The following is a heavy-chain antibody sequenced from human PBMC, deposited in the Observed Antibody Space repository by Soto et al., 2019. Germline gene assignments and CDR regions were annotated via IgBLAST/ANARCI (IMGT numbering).Heavy chain of an antibody. J-gene: IGHJ4*02. Sequence: SETLSLTCTVSGGSISSSNYYWGWIRQPPGKGLEWIGSIYFSGSTYYNPSLKSRVTISVDTSKNQFSLKLSSVTAADTAVYYCARHRGYYHILTGYYTELNFDYWGQGTLVTVSS. CDR3: ARHRGYYHILTGYYTELNFDY. CDR2: IYFSGST. D-gene: IGHD3-9*01. CDR1: GGSISSSNYY. V-gene: IGHV4-39*01.